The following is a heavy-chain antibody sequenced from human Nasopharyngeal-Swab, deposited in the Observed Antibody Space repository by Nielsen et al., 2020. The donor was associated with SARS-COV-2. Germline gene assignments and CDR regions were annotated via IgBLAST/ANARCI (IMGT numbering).Heavy chain of an antibody. CDR2: INAGNGNT. Sequence: ASVKVSCKASGYTFTSYAMHWVRQAPGQRLEWMGWINAGNGNTKYSQKFQGRVTITRDTSASTAYIELSSLRSEDTAVYYCARDQSTTIFGVFIARISGAFDIWGQGTMVTVSS. V-gene: IGHV1-3*01. CDR1: GYTFTSYA. CDR3: ARDQSTTIFGVFIARISGAFDI. J-gene: IGHJ3*02. D-gene: IGHD3-3*01.